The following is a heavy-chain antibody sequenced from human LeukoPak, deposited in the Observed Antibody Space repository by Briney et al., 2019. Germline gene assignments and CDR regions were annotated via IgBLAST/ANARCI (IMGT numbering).Heavy chain of an antibody. D-gene: IGHD5-12*01. V-gene: IGHV3-66*01. CDR3: ARDPWLRPMYYFDC. CDR1: GFTVSSNY. J-gene: IGHJ4*02. Sequence: GGSLRLSCAASGFTVSSNYMSWVRQAPGKGLEWVSVIYSCGSTYYADSVKGRFTISRDNSKNTLYLQMNSLRAEDTAVYYCARDPWLRPMYYFDCWGQGTLVTVSS. CDR2: IYSCGST.